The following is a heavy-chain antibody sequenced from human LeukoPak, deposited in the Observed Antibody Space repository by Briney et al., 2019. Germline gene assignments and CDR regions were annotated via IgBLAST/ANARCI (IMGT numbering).Heavy chain of an antibody. CDR3: AKGSLGYCSA. D-gene: IGHD2-15*01. CDR2: ISGSGGST. V-gene: IGHV3-23*01. CDR1: GFTFSSYA. J-gene: IGHJ5*02. Sequence: AGGSLRLSCAASGFTFSSYAMSWVRQAPGKGPEWVSAISGSGGSTYYADSVKGRFTISRDNSKNTLYLQMNSLRAEDTAVYYCAKGSLGYCSAWGQGTLVTVSS.